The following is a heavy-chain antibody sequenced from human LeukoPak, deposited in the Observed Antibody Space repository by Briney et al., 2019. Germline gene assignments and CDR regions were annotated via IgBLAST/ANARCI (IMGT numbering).Heavy chain of an antibody. J-gene: IGHJ4*02. Sequence: PSETLSLTCTVSGGSVSSGSYYWSRIRQPPGKGLEWIGYIYYSGSTNYNPSLKSRVTISVDTSKNQFSLKLSSVTAADTAAYYCASYDYGDYRGVDYWGQGTLVTVSS. CDR3: ASYDYGDYRGVDY. CDR2: IYYSGST. CDR1: GGSVSSGSYY. V-gene: IGHV4-61*01. D-gene: IGHD4-17*01.